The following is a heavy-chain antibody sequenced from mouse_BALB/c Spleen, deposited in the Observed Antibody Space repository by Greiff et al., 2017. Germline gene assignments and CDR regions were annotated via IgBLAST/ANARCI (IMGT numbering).Heavy chain of an antibody. CDR3: AREGIYDAAAWFAY. Sequence: VQLQQSGPELVKPGASVKISCKASGYSFTGYYMHWVKQSHVKSLEWIGRINPYNGATSYNQNFKDKASLTVDKSSSTAYMELHSLTSEDSAVYYCAREGIYDAAAWFAYWGQGTLVTVSA. CDR1: GYSFTGYY. CDR2: INPYNGAT. V-gene: IGHV1-31*01. D-gene: IGHD2-3*01. J-gene: IGHJ3*01.